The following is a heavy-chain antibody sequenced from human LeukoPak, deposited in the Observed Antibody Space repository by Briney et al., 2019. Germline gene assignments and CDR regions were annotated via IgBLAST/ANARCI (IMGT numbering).Heavy chain of an antibody. Sequence: SETLSLTCTVSGGSISSYHWSWIRQPAGKALEWIGRIYTSGSTNYNPSLKSRVIISLDTSKNQFSLKLNSVTAADTAVYYCARGFDFWSGPDYWGQGTLVTVSS. V-gene: IGHV4-4*07. CDR1: GGSISSYH. J-gene: IGHJ4*02. CDR3: ARGFDFWSGPDY. CDR2: IYTSGST. D-gene: IGHD3-3*01.